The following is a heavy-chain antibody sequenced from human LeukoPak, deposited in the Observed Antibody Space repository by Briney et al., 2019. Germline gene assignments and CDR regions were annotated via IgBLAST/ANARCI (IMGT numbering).Heavy chain of an antibody. D-gene: IGHD2-2*01. V-gene: IGHV3-74*01. J-gene: IGHJ4*02. CDR2: INSDLIST. Sequence: GGSLRLSCAASGFTFSRYWMHWVRQAPGKGLVWVSRINSDLISTSYADSVKGRFTISRDNAKNTLYLQMNSLRAEDTAVYYCARAKIGYCSSTSCPSHFDYWGQGTLVTVSS. CDR3: ARAKIGYCSSTSCPSHFDY. CDR1: GFTFSRYW.